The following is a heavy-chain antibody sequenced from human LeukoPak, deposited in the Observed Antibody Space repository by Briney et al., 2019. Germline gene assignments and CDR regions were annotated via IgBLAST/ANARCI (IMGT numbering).Heavy chain of an antibody. CDR1: GYTFTGYY. J-gene: IGHJ4*02. CDR3: ASSAIDYYGSGSYFDY. Sequence: ASVKVSCKASGYTFTGYYMHWVRQAPGQGLEWMGWINPNSGGTNYAQKFQGRVTMTRDTSISTAYMELSRLRSDDTAVYYCASSAIDYYGSGSYFDYWGQGALVTVSS. CDR2: INPNSGGT. D-gene: IGHD3-10*01. V-gene: IGHV1-2*02.